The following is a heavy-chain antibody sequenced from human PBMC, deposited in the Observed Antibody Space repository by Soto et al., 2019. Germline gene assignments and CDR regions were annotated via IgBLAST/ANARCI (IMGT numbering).Heavy chain of an antibody. CDR2: LFWDDDK. CDR3: THRTRRARCSGGNCYLFAS. J-gene: IGHJ4*02. Sequence: QITLKEPGHTVVKPTQTLTLTCTCSGFSVSASGVGVGWIRQPPGKALEWLALLFWDDDKRYSPSLKSRLTTTXDPXENQVVLTMTNLAPVDTATSSCTHRTRRARCSGGNCYLFASWGQGTPVTVSS. D-gene: IGHD2-15*01. V-gene: IGHV2-5*02. CDR1: GFSVSASGVG.